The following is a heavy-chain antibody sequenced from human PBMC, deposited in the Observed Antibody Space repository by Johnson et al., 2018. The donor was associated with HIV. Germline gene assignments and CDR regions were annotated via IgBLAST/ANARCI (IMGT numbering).Heavy chain of an antibody. J-gene: IGHJ3*02. CDR2: IWYDGSNK. Sequence: QVQLVESGGGVVQPGRSLRLSCAASGFTFSSYGTHWVRQAPGKGLERVAVIWYDGSNKYYADSVKGRFTISRDNSKNTLYLQMNSLRAEDTAVYYCARVATRGGSYPGDAFDIWGQGTMVTVSS. CDR3: ARVATRGGSYPGDAFDI. D-gene: IGHD1-26*01. CDR1: GFTFSSYG. V-gene: IGHV3-33*01.